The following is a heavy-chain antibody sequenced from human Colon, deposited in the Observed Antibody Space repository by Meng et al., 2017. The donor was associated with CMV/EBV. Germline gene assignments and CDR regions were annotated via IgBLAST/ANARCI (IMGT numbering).Heavy chain of an antibody. CDR3: ASLVAAGTWRWIDP. CDR1: GFTFSSYT. J-gene: IGHJ5*02. V-gene: IGHV3-21*06. D-gene: IGHD6-13*01. Sequence: GQLVESGGGLVKPGGSLRLSCAASGFTFSSYTMNWVRQAPGKGLEWVSSISSSSSHIYYADSVKGRFTISRDNAKNSLYLQMNSLRAEDTAVYYCASLVAAGTWRWIDPWGQGTLVTVSS. CDR2: ISSSSSHI.